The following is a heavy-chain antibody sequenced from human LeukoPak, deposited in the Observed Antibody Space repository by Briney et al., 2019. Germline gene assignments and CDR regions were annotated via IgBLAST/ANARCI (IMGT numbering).Heavy chain of an antibody. V-gene: IGHV3-21*01. Sequence: GWSLRLSCAASGFTFSSYSMNWVRQAPGKGLEWVSSISSSSYIYYADSVKGGFTISRDNAKNSLYLPMNSLRPEGTAVYYCARQRQDCSSTSCYGAYGMDVWGQGTTVSVSS. CDR3: ARQRQDCSSTSCYGAYGMDV. D-gene: IGHD2-2*01. CDR2: ISSSSYI. CDR1: GFTFSSYS. J-gene: IGHJ6*02.